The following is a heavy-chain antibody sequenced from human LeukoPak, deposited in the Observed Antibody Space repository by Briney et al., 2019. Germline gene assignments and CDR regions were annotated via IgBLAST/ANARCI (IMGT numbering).Heavy chain of an antibody. D-gene: IGHD6-19*01. J-gene: IGHJ4*02. Sequence: GGTLRLSCAASGFTFSSYAMHWVRQAPGKGLEWVAVISYDGSNKYYADSVKGRFTISRDNSKNTLYLQMNSLRAEDTAVYYGVLPGRSGWNLGYWGQGTLVTVSS. V-gene: IGHV3-30*04. CDR1: GFTFSSYA. CDR2: ISYDGSNK. CDR3: VLPGRSGWNLGY.